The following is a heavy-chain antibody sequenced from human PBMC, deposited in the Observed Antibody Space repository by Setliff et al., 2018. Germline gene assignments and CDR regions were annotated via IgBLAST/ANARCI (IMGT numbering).Heavy chain of an antibody. Sequence: SVKVSCKASGGTFSSYAISWVRQAPGQGLEWMGGIIPILGIANYAQKFQGRVTITADTSTSTAYMELRSLRSDDTAVYYCARGDIVLMVYALDYWGQGTLVTVSS. V-gene: IGHV1-69*10. CDR3: ARGDIVLMVYALDY. CDR2: IIPILGIA. CDR1: GGTFSSYA. J-gene: IGHJ4*02. D-gene: IGHD2-8*01.